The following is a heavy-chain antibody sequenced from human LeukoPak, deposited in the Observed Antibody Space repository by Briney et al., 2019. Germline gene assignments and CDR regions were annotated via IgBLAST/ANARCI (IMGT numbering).Heavy chain of an antibody. Sequence: ASVKVSCKASGYTFNTYGISWVRQAPGQRPEWMGWISAYNGNTNYAQKFQGRVTMTTDTSTSTAYTELRSLRSDDTAVYFCARDLIAVRPGWFDPWGQGTLVTVSS. CDR1: GYTFNTYG. CDR3: ARDLIAVRPGWFDP. D-gene: IGHD6-6*01. CDR2: ISAYNGNT. J-gene: IGHJ5*02. V-gene: IGHV1-18*01.